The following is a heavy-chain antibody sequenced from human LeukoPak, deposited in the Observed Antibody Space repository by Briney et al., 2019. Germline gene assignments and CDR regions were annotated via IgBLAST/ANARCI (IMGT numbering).Heavy chain of an antibody. CDR2: IKQDGSDK. J-gene: IGHJ4*02. V-gene: IGHV3-7*01. Sequence: PGGSVTLLCITSGFTFNNYWVTWVRHAPGKGLEWVASIKQDGSDKYYVDSVKGRFAISRDNAENALYLQMNSLRAEETAMYYCARGLRSDSWGQGTLVTVSS. CDR1: GFTFNNYW. CDR3: ARGLRSDS.